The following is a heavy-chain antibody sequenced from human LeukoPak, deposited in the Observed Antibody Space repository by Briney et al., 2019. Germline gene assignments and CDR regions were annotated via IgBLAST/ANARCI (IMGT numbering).Heavy chain of an antibody. CDR3: AKAASYSSGWNYFDY. CDR1: GFTFSSYG. CDR2: ISYDGSNK. Sequence: PGGSLRLSCAASGFTFSSYGMHWVRQAPGKGLEWVAVISYDGSNKYYADSVKGRFTISRDNSKNTLYLQMNSLRAEDTAVYYCAKAASYSSGWNYFDYWGQGTLVTVSS. V-gene: IGHV3-30*18. J-gene: IGHJ4*02. D-gene: IGHD6-19*01.